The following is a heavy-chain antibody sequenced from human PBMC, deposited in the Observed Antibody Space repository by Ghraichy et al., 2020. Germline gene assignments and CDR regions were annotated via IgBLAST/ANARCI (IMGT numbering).Heavy chain of an antibody. CDR3: ARVRRVGYCSSTSCYAYPDY. CDR2: INHSGST. V-gene: IGHV4-34*01. J-gene: IGHJ4*02. D-gene: IGHD2-2*01. Sequence: SETLSLTCAVYGGSFSGYYWSWIRQPPGKGLEWIGEINHSGSTNYNPSLKSRVTISVDTSKNQFSLKLSSVTAADTAVYYCARVRRVGYCSSTSCYAYPDYWGQGTLVTVSS. CDR1: GGSFSGYY.